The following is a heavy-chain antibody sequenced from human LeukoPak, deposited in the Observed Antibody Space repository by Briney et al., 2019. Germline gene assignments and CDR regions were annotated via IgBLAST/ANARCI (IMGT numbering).Heavy chain of an antibody. J-gene: IGHJ3*02. CDR1: GFTFSSYW. CDR3: ARGQVYGSDDAFDI. V-gene: IGHV3-21*01. Sequence: GGSLRLSCAASGFTFSSYWMSWVRQAPGKGLEWVSSISSSSSYIYYADSVKGRFTISRDNAKNSLYLQMNSLRAEDTAVYYCARGQVYGSDDAFDIWGQGTMVTVSS. D-gene: IGHD2/OR15-2a*01. CDR2: ISSSSSYI.